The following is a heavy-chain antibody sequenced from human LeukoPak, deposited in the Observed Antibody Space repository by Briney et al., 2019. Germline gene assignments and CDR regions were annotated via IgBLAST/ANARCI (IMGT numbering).Heavy chain of an antibody. CDR2: IYSGGST. CDR3: AIDPAIRCSAGTCYSTEYFHH. V-gene: IGHV3-53*05. J-gene: IGHJ1*01. D-gene: IGHD2-15*01. Sequence: GGSLRLSCAASGFTVSSNYMSWVRQAPGKGLEWVSVIYSGGSTYYADSVKGRFTISRDNSKNIVYLQMNSLRPEDTALYYCAIDPAIRCSAGTCYSTEYFHHWGQGTLVTVSS. CDR1: GFTVSSNY.